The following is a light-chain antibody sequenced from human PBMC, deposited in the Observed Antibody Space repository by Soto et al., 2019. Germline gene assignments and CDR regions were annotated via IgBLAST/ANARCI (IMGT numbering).Light chain of an antibody. V-gene: IGKV3-15*01. CDR3: QQYRSWPRT. CDR1: QSVSSD. CDR2: AAS. J-gene: IGKJ1*01. Sequence: EIVMTQSPATLSVSPGERATVSCRASQSVSSDLAWYQQKPGQTPSLLIYAASTRATGIPARFSGSGSGTEFPLTISSLQSEDFAVYYCQQYRSWPRTFGQGTKVEI.